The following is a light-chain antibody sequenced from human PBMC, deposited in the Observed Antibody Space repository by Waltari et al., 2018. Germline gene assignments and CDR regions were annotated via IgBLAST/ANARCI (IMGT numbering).Light chain of an antibody. Sequence: EVVLTQSPGTVSLSPGERATLSYRASQSVSNNYLAWYQQKPGQAPRLLIFGASSRASGIPERFSGSGSETDFTLTISRLEPEDVGVYYCQQFGSPLTFGGGTKVDIK. CDR3: QQFGSPLT. J-gene: IGKJ4*01. CDR1: QSVSNNY. V-gene: IGKV3-20*01. CDR2: GAS.